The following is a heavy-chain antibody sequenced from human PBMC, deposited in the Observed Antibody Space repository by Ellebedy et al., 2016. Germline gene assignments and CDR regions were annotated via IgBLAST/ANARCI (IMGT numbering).Heavy chain of an antibody. CDR3: ARPSPRTRMDFYYYYYAMDV. V-gene: IGHV3-21*01. CDR1: GFTFSSYS. J-gene: IGHJ6*02. CDR2: ISSGGTYI. Sequence: GGSLRLSXAASGFTFSSYSMHWVRQAPGEGLEWVASISSGGTYIYFADSVKGRFTISRDKAKNSLYLHMNSLRAEDTAVYYCARPSPRTRMDFYYYYYAMDVWGQGTTVTVSS. D-gene: IGHD3/OR15-3a*01.